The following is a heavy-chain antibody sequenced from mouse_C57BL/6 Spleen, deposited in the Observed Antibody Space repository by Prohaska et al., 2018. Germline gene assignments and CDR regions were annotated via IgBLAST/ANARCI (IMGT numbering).Heavy chain of an antibody. CDR3: ARLDYDGY. V-gene: IGHV5-4*01. J-gene: IGHJ2*01. CDR2: ISDSGSYN. CDR1: GFTFSSNA. D-gene: IGHD2-4*01. Sequence: EVQLVESGGGLVKPGGSLKLSCADSGFTFSSNAMTECRQTPEKRLRXVANISDSGSYNYYPDNVKGQFTISRDNAKNNLYVQMSHLKSEDTAMYYCARLDYDGYWGQGTTLTVSS.